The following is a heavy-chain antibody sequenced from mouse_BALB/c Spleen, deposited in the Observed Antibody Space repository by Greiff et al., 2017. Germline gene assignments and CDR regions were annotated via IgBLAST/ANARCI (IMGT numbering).Heavy chain of an antibody. D-gene: IGHD1-1*01. CDR1: GFSLTSYG. Sequence: QVQLKESGPGLVQPSQSLSITCTVSGFSLTSYGVHWVRQSPGKGLEWLGVIWSGGSTDYNAAFISRLSISKDNSKSQVFFKMNSLQADDTAIYYCATYGSSLPYYAMDYWGQGTSVTVSS. CDR2: IWSGGST. V-gene: IGHV2-4-1*01. CDR3: ATYGSSLPYYAMDY. J-gene: IGHJ4*01.